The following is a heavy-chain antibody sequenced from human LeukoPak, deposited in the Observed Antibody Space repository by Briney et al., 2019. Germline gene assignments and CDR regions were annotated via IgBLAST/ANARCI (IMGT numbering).Heavy chain of an antibody. J-gene: IGHJ4*02. CDR1: GFTFSHFS. V-gene: IGHV3-21*01. CDR2: IYVTGDYI. Sequence: GGSLRLSCATSGFTFSHFSFKWVRQAPGKGLEWVASIYVTGDYIYYADSVKGRATISRDNAKNSVYLHMNSLRADDTAIYYCAREFNTIGNFDFWGQGILVTVSS. CDR3: AREFNTIGNFDF. D-gene: IGHD3-10*01.